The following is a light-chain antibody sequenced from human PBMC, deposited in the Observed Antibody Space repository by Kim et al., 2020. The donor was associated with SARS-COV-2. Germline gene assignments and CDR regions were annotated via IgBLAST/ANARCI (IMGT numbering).Light chain of an antibody. Sequence: APGQTGRMTCGGNNIGGHSVHWYQQKPGQAPVLVIYYDSDRPSGIPERFSGSKAATTATLTISRVEAGDEADYYCQVWDTDTDDYVFGTGTKVTVL. CDR2: YDS. V-gene: IGLV3-21*01. J-gene: IGLJ1*01. CDR1: NIGGHS. CDR3: QVWDTDTDDYV.